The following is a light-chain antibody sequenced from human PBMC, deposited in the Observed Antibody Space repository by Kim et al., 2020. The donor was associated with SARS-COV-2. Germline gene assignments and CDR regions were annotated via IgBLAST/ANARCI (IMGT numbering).Light chain of an antibody. V-gene: IGLV1-44*01. Sequence: GQRVTISCSGSSSNIGSNKVNWYQQLPRTAPKLLMYSNNQRPSGVPDRFARSKSGTSASLAISGLQSEDEADYYCAGWDDSLNGVVFGGGTQLTVL. CDR1: SSNIGSNK. CDR2: SNN. J-gene: IGLJ2*01. CDR3: AGWDDSLNGVV.